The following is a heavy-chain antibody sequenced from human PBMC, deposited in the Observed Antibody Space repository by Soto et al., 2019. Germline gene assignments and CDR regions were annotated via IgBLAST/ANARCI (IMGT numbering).Heavy chain of an antibody. V-gene: IGHV3-30*18. CDR1: GFTFSSYG. CDR3: AKDREAVAGPFDH. D-gene: IGHD6-19*01. CDR2: ISYDGSNK. J-gene: IGHJ4*02. Sequence: QVQLVESGGGVVQPGRSLRLSCAASGFTFSSYGMHWVRQAPGKGLEWVAVISYDGSNKYYADSVKGRFTISRDNSKNTLYLQMNSLRAEDTAVYYCAKDREAVAGPFDHWGQGTLVTVSS.